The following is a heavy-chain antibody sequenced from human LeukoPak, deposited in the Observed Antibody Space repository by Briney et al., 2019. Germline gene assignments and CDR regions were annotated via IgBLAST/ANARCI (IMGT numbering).Heavy chain of an antibody. CDR1: GYTFTSYD. CDR3: ARGRRFLEWFRPRYYYYYMDV. V-gene: IGHV1-8*01. J-gene: IGHJ6*03. CDR2: MNPNSGNT. Sequence: GASVKVSCKASGYTFTSYDINWVRQATGHGLEWMGWMNPNSGNTGYAQKFQGRVTMTRNTSISTAYMELSSPRSEDTAVYYCARGRRFLEWFRPRYYYYYMDVWGKGTTVTVSS. D-gene: IGHD3-3*01.